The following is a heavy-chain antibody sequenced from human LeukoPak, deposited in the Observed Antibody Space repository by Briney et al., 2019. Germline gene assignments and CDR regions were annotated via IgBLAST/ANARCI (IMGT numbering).Heavy chain of an antibody. V-gene: IGHV1-18*01. Sequence: ASVKVSCKASGYTFTSYGISWVRQAPGRAFEWRGWITVYDANTNHAQTNYAQKFQGRVTMTTDTSTSTVYMELRRLGSDDTAVDYCARVGTGSSTWHSEYFLHWGQGTLVTVS. J-gene: IGHJ1*01. CDR1: GYTFTSYG. D-gene: IGHD6-13*01. CDR3: ARVGTGSSTWHSEYFLH. CDR2: ITVYDANTNHAQT.